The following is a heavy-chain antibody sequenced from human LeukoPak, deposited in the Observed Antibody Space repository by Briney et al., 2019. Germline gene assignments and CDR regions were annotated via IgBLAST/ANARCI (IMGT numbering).Heavy chain of an antibody. D-gene: IGHD3-9*01. Sequence: GGSLRLSCAASGFTFSSYWMHWVRQAPGKGLVWVSRINSDGSSTSYADSVKGRFTISRDNAKNTLYLQMNSLRAEDTAVYYCARDRGVLRYFDRVPSGGYYFDYWGQGTLVTVSS. CDR1: GFTFSSYW. CDR3: ARDRGVLRYFDRVPSGGYYFDY. V-gene: IGHV3-74*01. CDR2: INSDGSST. J-gene: IGHJ4*02.